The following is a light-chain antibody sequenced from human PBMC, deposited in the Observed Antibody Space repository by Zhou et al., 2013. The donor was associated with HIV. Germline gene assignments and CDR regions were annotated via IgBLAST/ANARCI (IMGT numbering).Light chain of an antibody. J-gene: IGKJ4*01. CDR3: QQAHSFPIT. CDR1: QGISSA. CDR2: DAS. Sequence: AIQLTQSPSSLSAFVGDRVTINCRASQGISSALAWYQQKPGKPPKLLMSDASNLQSGSHQGSAAVDLGQISLSPSAACSLKILQLYFCQQAHSFPITFGGGTKVEIK. V-gene: IGKV1-13*02.